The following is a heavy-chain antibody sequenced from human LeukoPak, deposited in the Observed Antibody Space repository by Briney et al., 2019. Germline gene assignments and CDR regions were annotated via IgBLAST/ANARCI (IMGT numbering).Heavy chain of an antibody. CDR3: ATDLSGYYDSSGYSG. CDR1: GYTLTELS. D-gene: IGHD3-22*01. Sequence: ASVKVSCKVSGYTLTELSMHWVRQAPGKGLEWMGGFDPEDGETIYAQKFQGRVTMTEDTSTDTAYMELSSLRSEDTAVYYCATDLSGYYDSSGYSGWGQGTLVAVSS. CDR2: FDPEDGET. J-gene: IGHJ4*02. V-gene: IGHV1-24*01.